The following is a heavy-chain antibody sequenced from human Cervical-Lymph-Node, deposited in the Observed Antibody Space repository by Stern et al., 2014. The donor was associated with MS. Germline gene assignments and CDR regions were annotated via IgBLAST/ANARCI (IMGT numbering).Heavy chain of an antibody. CDR3: AKDIGAAAPFDY. CDR1: GFTFDDYA. J-gene: IGHJ4*02. Sequence: VQLVESGGGLVQPGRSLRLSCAASGFTFDDYAMHWVRQAPGKGLEWVSGISWNSGSIGYADSVKGRFTISRDNAKNSLYLQMNSLRAEDTALYYCAKDIGAAAPFDYWGQGTLVTVSS. CDR2: ISWNSGSI. D-gene: IGHD6-13*01. V-gene: IGHV3-9*01.